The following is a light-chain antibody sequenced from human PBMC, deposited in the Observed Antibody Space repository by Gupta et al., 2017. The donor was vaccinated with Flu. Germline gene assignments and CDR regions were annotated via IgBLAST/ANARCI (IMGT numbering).Light chain of an antibody. Sequence: QSALTQPPSASGSPGQSVAISCTGTSRDVGTNNYVSWYQQHPGRAPKLMIYEVTKRPSGVPDRFSGSKSGNTASLTVSGLQAEDEADYYCCSYTGNNNFYVFGTGTKVTVL. J-gene: IGLJ1*01. CDR3: CSYTGNNNFYV. V-gene: IGLV2-8*01. CDR1: SRDVGTNNY. CDR2: EVT.